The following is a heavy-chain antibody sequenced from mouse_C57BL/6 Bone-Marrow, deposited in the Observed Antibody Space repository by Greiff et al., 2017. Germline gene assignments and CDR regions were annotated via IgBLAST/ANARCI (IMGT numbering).Heavy chain of an antibody. D-gene: IGHD1-1*01. J-gene: IGHJ1*03. Sequence: EVKVVESGGGLVKPGGSLKLSCAASGFTFSSYAMSWVRQTPEKRLEWVATISDGGSYTYYPDNVKGRFTISRDNAKNNLYLQMSHLKSEDTAMYYCARATVETWYFDVWGTGTTVTVSS. CDR3: ARATVETWYFDV. CDR2: ISDGGSYT. V-gene: IGHV5-4*03. CDR1: GFTFSSYA.